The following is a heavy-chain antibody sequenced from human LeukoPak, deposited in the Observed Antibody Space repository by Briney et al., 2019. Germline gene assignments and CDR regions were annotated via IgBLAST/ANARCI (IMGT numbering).Heavy chain of an antibody. Sequence: GGSLRLSCAASGFTFSTYAMGWVRQAPGKGLEWVSGISGRGSSTYYSDSVKGRFTISKDNAKNTVYLQMNNLRAEDTAVYYCVSFYETYWGRGTLVTVSS. CDR3: VSFYETY. J-gene: IGHJ4*02. CDR2: ISGRGSST. CDR1: GFTFSTYA. V-gene: IGHV3-23*01. D-gene: IGHD2/OR15-2a*01.